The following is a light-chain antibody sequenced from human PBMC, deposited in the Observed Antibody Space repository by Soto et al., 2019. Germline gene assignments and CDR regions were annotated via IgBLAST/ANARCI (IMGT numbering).Light chain of an antibody. Sequence: DIHMTQSPSTLSVSLGDRVTITFRASQTISSWFAWYQQKPGKAPKLLIYKASTLKSGVPSRFSGSGSGTEFTLTISSLQPDDFATYYCQHYNSYSEAFGQGTKVDIK. CDR3: QHYNSYSEA. CDR2: KAS. V-gene: IGKV1-5*03. J-gene: IGKJ1*01. CDR1: QTISSW.